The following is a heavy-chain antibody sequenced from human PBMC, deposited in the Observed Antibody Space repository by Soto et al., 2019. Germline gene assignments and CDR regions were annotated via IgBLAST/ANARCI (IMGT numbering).Heavy chain of an antibody. CDR2: ISAYNGNT. Sequence: QVQLVQSGAEVKKPGASVKVSCKASGYTFTSYGISWVRQAPGQGLEWMGWISAYNGNTNYAQKLQGRVTKTTDTSTSTAYMELRSLRSDVTAVYYSAREYYDSSGGGWFDPWGQGTLVTVSS. CDR1: GYTFTSYG. V-gene: IGHV1-18*01. CDR3: AREYYDSSGGGWFDP. J-gene: IGHJ5*02. D-gene: IGHD3-22*01.